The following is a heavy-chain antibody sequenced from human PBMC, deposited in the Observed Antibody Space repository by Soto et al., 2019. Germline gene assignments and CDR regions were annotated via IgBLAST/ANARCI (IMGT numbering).Heavy chain of an antibody. CDR3: ARDGDGGDDAADAFDI. CDR2: ISSSSSYI. V-gene: IGHV3-21*01. Sequence: EVQLVESGGGLVKPGGSLRLSCAASGFTFSSYSMNWVRQAPGKGLEWVSSISSSSSYIYYAASVKGRFTISRDNAKNPLGMPVNIPRAEDTAVYYCARDGDGGDDAADAFDIWGQGRMVTVSS. CDR1: GFTFSSYS. D-gene: IGHD2-21*01. J-gene: IGHJ3*02.